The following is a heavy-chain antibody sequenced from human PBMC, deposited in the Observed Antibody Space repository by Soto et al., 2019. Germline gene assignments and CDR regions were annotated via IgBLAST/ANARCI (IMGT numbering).Heavy chain of an antibody. CDR2: ISYDGSNK. Sequence: GGSLRLSCAASGFTFSSYGMHWVRQAPGKGLEWVAVISYDGSNKYYADSVKGRFTISRDNSKNTLYLQMNSLRAEDTAVYYCAKALLRYCSSTSCLRGWFDPWCQGNLVTVSS. D-gene: IGHD2-2*01. V-gene: IGHV3-30*18. J-gene: IGHJ5*02. CDR3: AKALLRYCSSTSCLRGWFDP. CDR1: GFTFSSYG.